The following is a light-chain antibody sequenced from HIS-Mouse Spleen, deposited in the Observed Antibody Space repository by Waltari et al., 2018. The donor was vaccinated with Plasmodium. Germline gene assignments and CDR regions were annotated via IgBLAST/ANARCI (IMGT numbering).Light chain of an antibody. Sequence: SYELTQPPSVSVSPGQTARITCPGHALPKKYPYWYQNKSGQAPVLVIYEDCNRPSGIPERFFGSSSGTMATLTISGAQVEDEADYYCYSTDSSGNHRVFGGGTKLTVL. J-gene: IGLJ3*02. CDR2: EDC. CDR3: YSTDSSGNHRV. V-gene: IGLV3-10*01. CDR1: ALPKKY.